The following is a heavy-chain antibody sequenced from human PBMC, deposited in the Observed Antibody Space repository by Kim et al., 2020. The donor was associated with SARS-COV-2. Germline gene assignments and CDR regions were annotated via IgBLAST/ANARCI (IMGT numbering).Heavy chain of an antibody. CDR1: GFAFSSYN. J-gene: IGHJ4*02. V-gene: IGHV3-48*02. CDR2: IYSDSSIT. Sequence: GGSLRLSCAASGFAFSSYNMDWVRQAPGRGLEWVSYIYSDSSITYYADSVKGRFTISRDNAKNSLYLQMDSLRDDDTAVYYCARDGNRVGDLDQWGQGTLVTVS. CDR3: ARDGNRVGDLDQ. D-gene: IGHD2-21*01.